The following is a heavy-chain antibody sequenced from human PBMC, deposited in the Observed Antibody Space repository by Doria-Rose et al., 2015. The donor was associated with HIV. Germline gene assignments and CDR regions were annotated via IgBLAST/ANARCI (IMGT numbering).Heavy chain of an antibody. CDR2: IFSDDER. V-gene: IGHV2-26*01. J-gene: IGHJ4*02. Sequence: QVQLVQSGPVLVKPTETLTLTCTVSGVSLSSPGMGVSWIRQPPGKALEWLANIFSDDERSYKTSLNSRLTISMGTSKSQVVLTMTDMDPVDTATYYCARIKSSRWYHKYYFDFWGQGTLVIVSA. CDR3: ARIKSSRWYHKYYFDF. D-gene: IGHD6-13*01. CDR1: GVSLSSPGMG.